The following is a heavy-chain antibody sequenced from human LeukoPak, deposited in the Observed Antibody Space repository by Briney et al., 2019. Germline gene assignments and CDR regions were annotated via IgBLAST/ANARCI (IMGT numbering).Heavy chain of an antibody. CDR1: GGTFSSYA. CDR3: ASYYYDSSGYYFDY. V-gene: IGHV1-69*04. D-gene: IGHD3-22*01. J-gene: IGHJ4*02. Sequence: ASVKVSCKASGGTFSSYAISWVRQAPGQGLEWMGRIIPILGIANYAQKFQGRVTITADKSTSTAYMELSSLRSEDTAAYYCASYYYDSSGYYFDYWGQGTLVTVSS. CDR2: IIPILGIA.